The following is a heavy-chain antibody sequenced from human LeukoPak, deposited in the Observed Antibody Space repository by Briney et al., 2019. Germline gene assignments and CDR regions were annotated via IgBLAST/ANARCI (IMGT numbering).Heavy chain of an antibody. CDR1: GGSISSYY. D-gene: IGHD6-13*01. CDR2: IYYSGST. CDR3: ARDRVVAAAATYYYYGMDV. J-gene: IGHJ6*02. V-gene: IGHV4-59*01. Sequence: PSETLSLTCTVSGGSISSYYWSWIRQPPGKGLEWIGYIYYSGSTNYNPSLKSRVTISVDTSKNQFSLKLGSVTAADTAVYYCARDRVVAAAATYYYYGMDVWGQGTTVTVSS.